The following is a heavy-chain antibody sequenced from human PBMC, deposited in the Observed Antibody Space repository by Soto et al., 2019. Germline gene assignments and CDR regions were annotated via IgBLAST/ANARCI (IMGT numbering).Heavy chain of an antibody. Sequence: QVQLVESGGGVILPGGSLRLSCAASGFTFSSYAMHWVRQAPGTGPEWVAATSSDGTDNVYADSVSGRFTISRDNSKNTLYLQMNSLRCEDAAVYYCARTYECAKSDCYRAFDIWGQGTMVTVSS. D-gene: IGHD2-21*02. V-gene: IGHV3-30*04. CDR1: GFTFSSYA. CDR3: ARTYECAKSDCYRAFDI. CDR2: TSSDGTDN. J-gene: IGHJ3*02.